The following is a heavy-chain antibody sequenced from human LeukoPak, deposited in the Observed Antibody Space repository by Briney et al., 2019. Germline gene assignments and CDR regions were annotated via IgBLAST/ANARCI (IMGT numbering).Heavy chain of an antibody. CDR1: GYTFTGYY. J-gene: IGHJ4*01. Sequence: GASVKVFCKASGYTFTGYYMHWVRQAPGQGLEWMGWINPNSGGTKYAQKFQGRVTMTRDTSISTAYMELSRLRSDDTAVYYCARDHQVGSIVATIMVYWGQEPWSPSPQ. D-gene: IGHD5-12*01. V-gene: IGHV1-2*02. CDR2: INPNSGGT. CDR3: ARDHQVGSIVATIMVY.